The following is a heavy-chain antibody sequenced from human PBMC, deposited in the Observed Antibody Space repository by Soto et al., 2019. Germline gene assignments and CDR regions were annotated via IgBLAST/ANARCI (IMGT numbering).Heavy chain of an antibody. CDR1: GYTFTNYG. D-gene: IGHD2-15*01. Sequence: QVQLLQSGAEVKKPGASVKVSCKASGYTFTNYGITWVRQAPGQGLEWMGWISAYNGDTHYTQRLQGRVTMTAVSSASTPCTERGRLRHADTAVYYCACVRQVVGHFYCFMDAWGKGTTLTLSS. CDR2: ISAYNGDT. CDR3: ACVRQVVGHFYCFMDA. V-gene: IGHV1-18*01. J-gene: IGHJ6*03.